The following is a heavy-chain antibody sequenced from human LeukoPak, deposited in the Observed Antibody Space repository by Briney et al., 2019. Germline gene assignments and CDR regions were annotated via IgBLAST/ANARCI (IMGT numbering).Heavy chain of an antibody. J-gene: IGHJ5*02. CDR1: GFTFTSYA. CDR2: ISSGDHR. CDR3: TREDCSNVRCYGASDA. D-gene: IGHD2-2*01. Sequence: GGSLRLSCVASGFTFTSYAMSWVRQAPGKGLEYVSSISSGDHRYYADSVKGRFTISRDNAKNSLFLQMDNLRGEDTAVYYCTREDCSNVRCYGASDAWGQGTMVTVPS. V-gene: IGHV3-69-1*01.